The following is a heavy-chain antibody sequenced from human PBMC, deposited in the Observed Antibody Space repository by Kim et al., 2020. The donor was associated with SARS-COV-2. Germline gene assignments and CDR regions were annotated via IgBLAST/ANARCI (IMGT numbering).Heavy chain of an antibody. J-gene: IGHJ6*02. V-gene: IGHV3-23*01. D-gene: IGHD3-10*01. Sequence: RFTISRDNAKNTLYLQMNSLRTEDTAVYYCAKAVWFGELLLNYYYYGMDVWGQGTTVTVSS. CDR3: AKAVWFGELLLNYYYYGMDV.